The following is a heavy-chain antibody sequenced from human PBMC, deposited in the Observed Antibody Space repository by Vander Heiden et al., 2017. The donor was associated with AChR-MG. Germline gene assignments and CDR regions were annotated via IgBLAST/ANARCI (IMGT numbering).Heavy chain of an antibody. CDR3: AHRFDLSSSWYRYYFDF. Sequence: QITLKESGPTLVKPTQTLTLTCTFSGFSLSTYGAGVGWFRHPPGKALEWLALIYWDDDRRYSPSLKSRLAIIKDTSKNQVILTMTNMDPADSAKYFCAHRFDLSSSWYRYYFDFWGQGILVTVSS. D-gene: IGHD6-13*01. J-gene: IGHJ4*02. CDR2: IYWDDDR. CDR1: GFSLSTYGAG. V-gene: IGHV2-5*02.